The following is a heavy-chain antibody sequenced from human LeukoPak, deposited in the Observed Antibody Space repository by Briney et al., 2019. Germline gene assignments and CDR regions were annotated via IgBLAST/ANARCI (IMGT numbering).Heavy chain of an antibody. CDR1: GYTFTSYG. V-gene: IGHV1-18*01. J-gene: IGHJ6*03. CDR2: ISAYNGNT. CDR3: ARGIVATRTYYYYMDV. Sequence: GASVKVSCKASGYTFTSYGISWVRQAPGQGLEWMGWISAYNGNTNYAQKLQGRVTMTTDTSTSTAYMELRSLRSDDTAVYYRARGIVATRTYYYYMDVWGKGTTVTVSS. D-gene: IGHD5-12*01.